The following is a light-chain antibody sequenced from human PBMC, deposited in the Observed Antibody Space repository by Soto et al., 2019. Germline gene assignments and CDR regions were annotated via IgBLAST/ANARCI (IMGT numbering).Light chain of an antibody. CDR3: QQYYSYTRT. V-gene: IGKV1-8*01. Sequence: AIRMTQSPSSFSASTGDRVTITCRASQGISSYLAWKQQKPGKAPKLLIYAASTFESGVPSRFSGSGSGTDFTVTISSLQSEDFATYYGQQYYSYTRTFGQGTKVESK. CDR1: QGISSY. CDR2: AAS. J-gene: IGKJ1*01.